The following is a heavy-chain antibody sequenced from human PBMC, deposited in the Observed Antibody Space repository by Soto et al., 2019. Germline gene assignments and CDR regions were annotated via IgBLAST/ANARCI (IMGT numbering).Heavy chain of an antibody. J-gene: IGHJ4*02. D-gene: IGHD4-17*01. CDR3: AKERATTSALDY. Sequence: GGSLRLSCAASGFTFSRDGMSWVRQAPGKGLEWVSLITDNGGSTYYADSVKGRLTISRDNTKNTLFLQMNSLRAEDTAVYYCAKERATTSALDYWGQGAMVTVS. V-gene: IGHV3-23*01. CDR2: ITDNGGST. CDR1: GFTFSRDG.